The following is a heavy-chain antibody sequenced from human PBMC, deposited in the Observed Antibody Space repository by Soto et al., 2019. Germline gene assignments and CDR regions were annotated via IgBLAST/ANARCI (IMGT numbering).Heavy chain of an antibody. J-gene: IGHJ4*02. CDR2: ISTSPDTI. D-gene: IGHD3-10*01. Sequence: GGSLRLSCAASGFTFSSYELNWVRQAPGKGLEWVSYISTSPDTIYYADSVKGRFTISRDNAKNSLYLQMNSLRAEDTAVYYCARQTYDSGRPLDYWGQRTLVTVSS. CDR1: GFTFSSYE. CDR3: ARQTYDSGRPLDY. V-gene: IGHV3-48*03.